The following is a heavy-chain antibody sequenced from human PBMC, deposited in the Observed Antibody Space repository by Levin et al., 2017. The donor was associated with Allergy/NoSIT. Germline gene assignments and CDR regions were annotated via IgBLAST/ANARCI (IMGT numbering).Heavy chain of an antibody. J-gene: IGHJ3*02. CDR1: GGSVTSSSYY. Sequence: LSQTLSLTCPVSGGSVTSSSYYWAWIRQPPGKGLEWIASIYNSGTTYYNPSLKSRVTLSVDSSTNQFSLHLTSVTAADTAVYYCARGLPNYYDSSGSFAFDIWGQGRMVTVSS. D-gene: IGHD3-22*01. V-gene: IGHV4-39*07. CDR3: ARGLPNYYDSSGSFAFDI. CDR2: IYNSGTT.